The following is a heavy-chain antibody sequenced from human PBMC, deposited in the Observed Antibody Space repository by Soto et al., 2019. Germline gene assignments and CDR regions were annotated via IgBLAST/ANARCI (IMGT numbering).Heavy chain of an antibody. Sequence: GGSLRLSCAASGFTFSSYWMHWVRQAPGKGLVWVSRINSDGSSTSYADSVKGRFTISRDNAKNTLYLQMNSLRAEDTAVYYCARGYCSSTSCYMPYYSYYGMDVWGQGTTVTVSS. V-gene: IGHV3-74*01. CDR2: INSDGSST. D-gene: IGHD2-2*02. CDR1: GFTFSSYW. J-gene: IGHJ6*02. CDR3: ARGYCSSTSCYMPYYSYYGMDV.